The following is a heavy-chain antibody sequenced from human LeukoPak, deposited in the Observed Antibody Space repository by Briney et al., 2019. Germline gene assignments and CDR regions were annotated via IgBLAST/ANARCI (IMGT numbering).Heavy chain of an antibody. Sequence: PGGSLRLSCAASGFSFSNYLMSWVRQAPVKGLEWVSTIRGNGGGTYYADSVKGRFTISRDNSKNTLYLQMNSLRAEDTALYYCARRLCSGGSCASFDYWGQGTLATVSS. CDR1: GFSFSNYL. J-gene: IGHJ4*02. V-gene: IGHV3-23*01. CDR3: ARRLCSGGSCASFDY. CDR2: IRGNGGGT. D-gene: IGHD2-15*01.